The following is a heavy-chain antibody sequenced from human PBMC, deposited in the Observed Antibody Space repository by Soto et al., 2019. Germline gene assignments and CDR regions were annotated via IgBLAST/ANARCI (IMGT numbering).Heavy chain of an antibody. CDR2: IIPIFGTA. Sequence: QVQLVQSGAEVKKPGSSVKVSCKASGGTFSSYAISWVRQAPGQGLEWMGGIIPIFGTAYYAQKFQGRVTITADESTSTAYMELSSLRSEDTAVYYCARDSRGKDDGDGYYYGMDVWGQGTTVTVSS. CDR3: ARDSRGKDDGDGYYYGMDV. J-gene: IGHJ6*02. V-gene: IGHV1-69*01. D-gene: IGHD4-17*01. CDR1: GGTFSSYA.